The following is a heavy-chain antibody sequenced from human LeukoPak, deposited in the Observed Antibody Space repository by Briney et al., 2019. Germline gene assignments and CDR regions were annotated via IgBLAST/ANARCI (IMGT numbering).Heavy chain of an antibody. CDR2: TDRGDNT. Sequence: PGGSLRLSCAASGFTVSNIYMSWVRQAPGMGLEWVSVTDRGDNTKYADPVKGRFTGYRDYSENTLYLHMTSLRVEDTAVYYCGTTTLSATWNYWGQGTLVTVSS. CDR1: GFTVSNIY. V-gene: IGHV3-53*01. J-gene: IGHJ4*02. CDR3: GTTTLSATWNY. D-gene: IGHD3-16*02.